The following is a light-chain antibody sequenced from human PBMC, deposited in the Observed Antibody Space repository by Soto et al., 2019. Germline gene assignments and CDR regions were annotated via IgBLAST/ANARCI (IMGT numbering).Light chain of an antibody. CDR2: WAS. J-gene: IGKJ4*01. V-gene: IGKV4-1*01. Sequence: DIVMTQSPDSLAVSLGERATIDCKSSQTVLYNSNNKNCLAWYQQKPRQPPKLLIYWASTRESGVPDRFSGSGSGTDFTLTISSLQAEDVAVYYCQQYLTTPLTFGGGTKVEIK. CDR3: QQYLTTPLT. CDR1: QTVLYNSNNKNC.